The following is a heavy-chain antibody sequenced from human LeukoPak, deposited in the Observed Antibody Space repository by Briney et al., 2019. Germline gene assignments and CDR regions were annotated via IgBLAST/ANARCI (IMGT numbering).Heavy chain of an antibody. CDR3: AKTKEGGSSSGMDV. CDR1: GFTFSSYG. D-gene: IGHD6-6*01. CDR2: ISYDGSNK. J-gene: IGHJ6*04. V-gene: IGHV3-30*18. Sequence: GSLRLSCAASGFTFSSYGMHWVRQAPGKGLEWVAVISYDGSNKYYADSVKGRFTISRDNSKNTLYLQMNSLRAEDTAVYYCAKTKEGGSSSGMDVWGKGTTVTVSS.